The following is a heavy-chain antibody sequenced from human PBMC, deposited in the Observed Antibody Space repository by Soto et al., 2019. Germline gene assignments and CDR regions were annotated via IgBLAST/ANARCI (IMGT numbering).Heavy chain of an antibody. Sequence: QITLKESGPTLVKPTETLTLTCSFSGFSLTTRSVGVAWVRQPPGKALEWLALIYWDDDGRYIPSLQSRLAITKDSSRTQVALTVANVDPGDTATSFFVHTSDWRYYFASWGQGILVTVSS. CDR2: IYWDDDG. CDR1: GFSLTTRSVG. D-gene: IGHD3-16*02. V-gene: IGHV2-5*02. J-gene: IGHJ4*02. CDR3: VHTSDWRYYFAS.